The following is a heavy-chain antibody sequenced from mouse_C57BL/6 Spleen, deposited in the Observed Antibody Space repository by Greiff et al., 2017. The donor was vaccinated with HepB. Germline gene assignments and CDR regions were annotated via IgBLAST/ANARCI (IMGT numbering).Heavy chain of an antibody. Sequence: EVQLVESGGGLVKPGGSLKLSCAASGFTFSSYAMSWVRQTPEKRLEWVATISDGGSYTYYPDNVKGRFTISRDNAKNNLYLQMSHLKSEDTAMYYCARDSGGYYYGSSYDWYFDVWGTGTTVTVSS. J-gene: IGHJ1*03. CDR1: GFTFSSYA. D-gene: IGHD1-1*01. CDR2: ISDGGSYT. V-gene: IGHV5-4*01. CDR3: ARDSGGYYYGSSYDWYFDV.